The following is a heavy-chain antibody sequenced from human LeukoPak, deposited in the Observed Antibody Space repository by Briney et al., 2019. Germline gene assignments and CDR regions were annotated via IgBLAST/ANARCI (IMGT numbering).Heavy chain of an antibody. V-gene: IGHV4-59*01. Sequence: SETLSLTCTVSGGSISSYYWSWIRQPPGKGLEWIGYIYYRGSTNYNPSLKSRVTISVDTSKNQFSLKLSSVTAADTAVYYCARDGVDTAMVRTFDYWGQGTLVTVSS. CDR2: IYYRGST. D-gene: IGHD5-18*01. J-gene: IGHJ4*02. CDR1: GGSISSYY. CDR3: ARDGVDTAMVRTFDY.